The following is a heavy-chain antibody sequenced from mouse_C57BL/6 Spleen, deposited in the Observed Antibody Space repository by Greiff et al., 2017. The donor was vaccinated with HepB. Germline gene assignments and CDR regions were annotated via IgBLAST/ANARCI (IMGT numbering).Heavy chain of an antibody. CDR3: AREGYYGSSYPYYFDY. CDR2: ISSGSSTI. CDR1: GLTFSDYG. Sequence: EVQVVESGGGLVKPGGSLKLSCAASGLTFSDYGMHWVRQAPEKGLEWVAYISSGSSTIYYADTVKGRFTISRDNAKNTLFLQMTSLRSEDTAMYYCAREGYYGSSYPYYFDYWGQGTTLTVSS. J-gene: IGHJ2*01. V-gene: IGHV5-17*01. D-gene: IGHD1-1*01.